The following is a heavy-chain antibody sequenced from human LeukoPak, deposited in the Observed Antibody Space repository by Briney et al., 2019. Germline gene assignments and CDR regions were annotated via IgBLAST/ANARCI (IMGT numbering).Heavy chain of an antibody. CDR3: ARASGYYGSGSYYILYYGMDV. CDR2: INHSGST. V-gene: IGHV4-34*01. J-gene: IGHJ6*02. CDR1: GGSFSGYY. Sequence: SETLSLTCAVYGGSFSGYYWSWIRQPPGKGLEWIGEINHSGSTNYNPSLKSRVTISVDTSKNQFPLKLSSVTAADTAVYYCARASGYYGSGSYYILYYGMDVWGQGTTVTVSS. D-gene: IGHD3-10*01.